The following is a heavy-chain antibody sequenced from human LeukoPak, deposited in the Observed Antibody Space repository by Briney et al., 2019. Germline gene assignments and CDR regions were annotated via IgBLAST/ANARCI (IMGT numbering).Heavy chain of an antibody. CDR3: ARDRTDSSGWYVSSQYYFDY. CDR2: ISSSGSTI. J-gene: IGHJ4*02. D-gene: IGHD6-19*01. Sequence: GGSLRLSCAASGFTCSSYEMNWVRQAPGKGLEWVSYISSSGSTIYYADSVKGRFTISRDNAKNSLYLQMNSLRAEDTAVYYCARDRTDSSGWYVSSQYYFDYWGQGTLVTVSS. V-gene: IGHV3-48*03. CDR1: GFTCSSYE.